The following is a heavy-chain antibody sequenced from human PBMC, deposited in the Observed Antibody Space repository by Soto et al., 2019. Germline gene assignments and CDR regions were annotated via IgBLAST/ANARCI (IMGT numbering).Heavy chain of an antibody. CDR3: AREGSSYLDY. D-gene: IGHD6-6*01. J-gene: IGHJ4*02. CDR2: IYYSGST. CDR1: GGSISSGGYY. Sequence: SETLSLTCTVSGGSISSGGYYWSWIRQHPGKGLEWIGYIYYSGSTYYNPSLKSRVTISVDTSKNQFSLKLSSVTAADTAVYYCAREGSSYLDYWGQRTPVTVSS. V-gene: IGHV4-31*03.